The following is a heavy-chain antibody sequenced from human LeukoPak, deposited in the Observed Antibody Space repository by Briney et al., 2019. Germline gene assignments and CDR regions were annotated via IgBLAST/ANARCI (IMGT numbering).Heavy chain of an antibody. CDR3: AKEDYDFWSGYYTNWFDP. J-gene: IGHJ5*02. CDR1: GFTFSSYA. V-gene: IGHV3-23*01. Sequence: GGSLRLSCAASGFTFSSYAMSWVRQAPGKGLEWVSAISGSGGSTYYADSVKGRFTISRDNSKNTLYLQMNSLRAEDTAVYYCAKEDYDFWSGYYTNWFDPWGQGTLVTVSS. D-gene: IGHD3-3*01. CDR2: ISGSGGST.